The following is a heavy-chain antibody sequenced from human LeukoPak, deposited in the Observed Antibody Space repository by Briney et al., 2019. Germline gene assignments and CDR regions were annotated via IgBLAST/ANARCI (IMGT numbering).Heavy chain of an antibody. CDR3: ARDDRSGPAATPMDV. V-gene: IGHV4-39*02. Sequence: SETLSLTCTVSGGSISSSSYYWGWIRQPPGKGLEWIESIYYSGSTYYNPSLKSRVTISVDTSKNQFSLKLSSVTAADTAVYYCARDDRSGPAATPMDVWGKGTTVTVSS. D-gene: IGHD2-2*01. J-gene: IGHJ6*03. CDR1: GGSISSSSYY. CDR2: IYYSGST.